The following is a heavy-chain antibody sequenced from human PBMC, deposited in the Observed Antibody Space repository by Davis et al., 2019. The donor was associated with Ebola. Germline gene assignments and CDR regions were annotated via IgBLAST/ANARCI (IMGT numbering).Heavy chain of an antibody. Sequence: SETLSLTCTVSGGSISSYYWGWIRQPPGEGLEWIGNINYSGRTNHNPSLKSRVTISIDASKNLFSLKLSSVTAADTAVYYCARDRHAYGLDVWGQGTMVTVSS. CDR1: GGSISSYY. V-gene: IGHV4-59*01. CDR2: INYSGRT. CDR3: ARDRHAYGLDV. J-gene: IGHJ3*01. D-gene: IGHD4-17*01.